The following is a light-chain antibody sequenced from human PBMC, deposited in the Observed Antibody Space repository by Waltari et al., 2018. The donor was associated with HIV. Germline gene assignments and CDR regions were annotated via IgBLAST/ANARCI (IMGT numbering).Light chain of an antibody. Sequence: DIQMTQSPSSLSASVGDRVTITCQASQDIRNYLNWYQQKPGKAPKLLIYDASNLETGVPARFSWSGSGTDFTFTISSLQPEDIATYYCLQYNNLPPYTFGQGTKLEIK. CDR3: LQYNNLPPYT. CDR1: QDIRNY. V-gene: IGKV1-33*01. J-gene: IGKJ2*01. CDR2: DAS.